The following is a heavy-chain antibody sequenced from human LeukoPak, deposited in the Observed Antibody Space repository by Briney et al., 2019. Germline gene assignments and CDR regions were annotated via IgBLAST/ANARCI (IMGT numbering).Heavy chain of an antibody. Sequence: SETLSLTCAVSGGSISSSNWWSWVRQPPGKGLEWIGEIYHSGSTNYNPSLKSRVTISVDKSKNQFSLKLSSVTAADTAVYYCARDNDSGWGAFDIWGQGTMVTVSS. J-gene: IGHJ3*02. CDR3: ARDNDSGWGAFDI. V-gene: IGHV4-4*02. D-gene: IGHD7-27*01. CDR1: GGSISSSNW. CDR2: IYHSGST.